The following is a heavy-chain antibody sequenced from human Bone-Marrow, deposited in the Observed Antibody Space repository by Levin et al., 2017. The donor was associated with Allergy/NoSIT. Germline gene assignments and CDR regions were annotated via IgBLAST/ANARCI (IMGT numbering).Heavy chain of an antibody. Sequence: SQTLSLTCTVSGGSIGSSDYYWSWIRQTPGKGLEWIGCIYYLGHTYYDRSLKSRVAISVDTSKNQLSLKLRSVTAADTALYFCARGDDSPARFYMDVWGKGTTVTVSS. CDR2: IYYLGHT. J-gene: IGHJ6*03. CDR3: ARGDDSPARFYMDV. CDR1: GGSIGSSDYY. D-gene: IGHD5-24*01. V-gene: IGHV4-30-4*01.